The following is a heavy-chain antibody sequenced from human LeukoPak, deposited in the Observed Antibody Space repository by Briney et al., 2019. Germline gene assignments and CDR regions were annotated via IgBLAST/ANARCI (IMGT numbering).Heavy chain of an antibody. CDR3: AKDLAATSTTRFSYWDS. V-gene: IGHV3-23*01. CDR2: IGGSGYTS. J-gene: IGHJ4*02. CDR1: RFTFSSYP. Sequence: TGGSLRLSCAASRFTFSSYPMSWVRQAPGRGLEWLSTIGGSGYTSYYADSVKDRFTISRDNSQNTLYLQMNSLRAEDTALYYCAKDLAATSTTRFSYWDSWGQGTLVTVSS. D-gene: IGHD2-15*01.